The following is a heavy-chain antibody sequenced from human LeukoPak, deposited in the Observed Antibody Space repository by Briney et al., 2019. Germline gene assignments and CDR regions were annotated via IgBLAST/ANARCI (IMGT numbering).Heavy chain of an antibody. CDR2: ISSSSSTI. CDR1: GFTFGSYD. D-gene: IGHD6-13*01. CDR3: ASPRWQQLVYY. V-gene: IGHV3-48*04. Sequence: GGSLRLSCAASGFTFGSYDKNWVRQAPGKGLEWVSYISSSSSTIYYADSVKGRFTISRDNAKNSLYLQMNSLRAEDTAVYYCASPRWQQLVYYWGQGTLVTVSS. J-gene: IGHJ4*02.